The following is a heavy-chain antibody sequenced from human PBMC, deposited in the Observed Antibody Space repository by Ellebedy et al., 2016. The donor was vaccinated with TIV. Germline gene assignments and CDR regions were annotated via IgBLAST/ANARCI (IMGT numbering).Heavy chain of an antibody. Sequence: GESLKISXTGSGLTLSTRVMHWVRQAPGKGLEWVAVIAPGENIQNYVDSVKGRFTISRGNPTNTVYLQMDSLRPEDAAVYYCAREGHSSGHAGDFDVWGQGTLVTVSS. CDR1: GLTLSTRV. J-gene: IGHJ4*02. CDR2: IAPGENIQ. D-gene: IGHD6-19*01. CDR3: AREGHSSGHAGDFDV. V-gene: IGHV3-30*03.